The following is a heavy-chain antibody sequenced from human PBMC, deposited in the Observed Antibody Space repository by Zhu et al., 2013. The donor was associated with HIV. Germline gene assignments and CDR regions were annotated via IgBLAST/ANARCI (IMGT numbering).Heavy chain of an antibody. CDR2: INPLGRTT. J-gene: IGHJ5*02. V-gene: IGHV1-46*01. CDR3: ARDNSLMDKSWWFDP. CDR1: GYTFTRHY. D-gene: IGHD3-9*01. Sequence: QVQLVQSGPEVRRPGASVKVSCTSSGYTFTRHYMHWVRQVPGQGLEWMGLINPLGRTTWYSQRFQGRVTVTRDTSTSTDYMELRGLRSDDTAIYYCARDNSLMDKSWWFDPWGQGNPWVTVSS.